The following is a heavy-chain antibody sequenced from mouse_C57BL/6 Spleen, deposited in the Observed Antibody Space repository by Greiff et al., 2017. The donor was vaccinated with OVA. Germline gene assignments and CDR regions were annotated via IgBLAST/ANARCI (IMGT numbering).Heavy chain of an antibody. J-gene: IGHJ3*01. CDR1: GYTFTSYW. CDR3: ARSTAQALWFAY. V-gene: IGHV1-55*01. Sequence: QVQLQQPGAELVKPGASVKMSCKDSGYTFTSYWITWVKQRPGQGLEWIGDIYPGSGSTNYNEKFKSKATLTVDTSSSTAYMQLSSLTSEDSAVYYCARSTAQALWFAYWGQGTLVTVSA. CDR2: IYPGSGST. D-gene: IGHD3-2*02.